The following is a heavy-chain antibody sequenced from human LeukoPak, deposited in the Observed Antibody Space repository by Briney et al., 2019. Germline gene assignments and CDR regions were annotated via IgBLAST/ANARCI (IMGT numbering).Heavy chain of an antibody. D-gene: IGHD3-10*01. CDR2: IYYSGST. J-gene: IGHJ5*02. CDR1: GGSISSYY. V-gene: IGHV4-59*01. CDR3: ARVLSGTWFDP. Sequence: SETLSLTCTVSGGSISSYYWSWIRQPPGKGLEWIGYIYYSGSTNYNPSLKSRVTISVDTSKSQFSLTLSSVTAADTAVYYCARVLSGTWFDPWGQGTLVTVSS.